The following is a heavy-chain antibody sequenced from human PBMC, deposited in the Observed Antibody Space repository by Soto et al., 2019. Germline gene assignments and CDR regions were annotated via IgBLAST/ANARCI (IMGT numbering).Heavy chain of an antibody. CDR2: VYYSGST. Sequence: PSETLSLTCTLSGDSITWTSCYWGWIRQPPGKGLEWVGDVYYSGSTYYNPSLKSRVTISVDTSKNQFSLKLSSVTAADTAVYYCARRDLRISWFDPWGQGTLVTVSS. CDR1: GDSITWTSCY. CDR3: ARRDLRISWFDP. V-gene: IGHV4-39*01. D-gene: IGHD4-17*01. J-gene: IGHJ5*02.